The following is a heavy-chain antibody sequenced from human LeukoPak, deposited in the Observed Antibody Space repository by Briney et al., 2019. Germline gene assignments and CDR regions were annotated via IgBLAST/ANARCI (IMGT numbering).Heavy chain of an antibody. CDR2: ISGSGGST. Sequence: GGSLRLSCAASGLTFSSYAMNWVRQAPGKGLEWVSAISGSGGSTFYADSVKGRFTISRDNSKNTLYLQMNSLRAEDTAVYYCAKFRGYSYGPIGYWGQGTLVTVSS. CDR1: GLTFSSYA. J-gene: IGHJ4*02. CDR3: AKFRGYSYGPIGY. D-gene: IGHD5-18*01. V-gene: IGHV3-23*01.